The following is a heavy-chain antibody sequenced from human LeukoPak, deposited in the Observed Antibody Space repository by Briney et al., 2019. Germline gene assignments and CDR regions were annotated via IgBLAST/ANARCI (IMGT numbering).Heavy chain of an antibody. CDR1: GFTFSSYW. J-gene: IGHJ4*02. D-gene: IGHD3-22*01. CDR3: ARDLRYYYDSSGYYFDY. V-gene: IGHV3-7*01. CDR2: IKQDGSEK. Sequence: GGSLRLSCAASGFTFSSYWMSWVRQAPGKGLEWVAKIKQDGSEKYYVDSVKGRFTISRDNAKNSLYLQMNSLRAEDTAVYYCARDLRYYYDSSGYYFDYWGQGTLVTVSS.